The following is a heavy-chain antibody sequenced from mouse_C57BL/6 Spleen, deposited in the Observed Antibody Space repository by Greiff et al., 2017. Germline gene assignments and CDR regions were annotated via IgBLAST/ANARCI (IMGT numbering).Heavy chain of an antibody. CDR1: GFTFTDYY. J-gene: IGHJ2*01. CDR3: ARYGSSSFDY. CDR2: IRNKANGYTT. D-gene: IGHD1-1*01. Sequence: DVKLVESGGGLVQPGGSLSLSCAASGFTFTDYYMSWVRQPPGKALEWLGFIRNKANGYTTEYSASVKGRFTISRDNSQSILYLPMNALRAEDSATYYCARYGSSSFDYWGQGTTLTVSS. V-gene: IGHV7-3*01.